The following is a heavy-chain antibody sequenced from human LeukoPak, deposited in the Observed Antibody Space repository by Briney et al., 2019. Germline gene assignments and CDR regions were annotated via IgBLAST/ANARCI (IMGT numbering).Heavy chain of an antibody. V-gene: IGHV1-46*01. CDR3: ARRAIVGPGSIDY. CDR2: INPSGGST. D-gene: IGHD3-22*01. Sequence: ASVKVSCKASGYTFTSYYIHWVRQAPGQGLEWMGLINPSGGSTNYAQKFQGRVTMTRDTSTSTVYMELSSLRSEDTAVYYCARRAIVGPGSIDYWGQGTLVTVSS. J-gene: IGHJ4*02. CDR1: GYTFTSYY.